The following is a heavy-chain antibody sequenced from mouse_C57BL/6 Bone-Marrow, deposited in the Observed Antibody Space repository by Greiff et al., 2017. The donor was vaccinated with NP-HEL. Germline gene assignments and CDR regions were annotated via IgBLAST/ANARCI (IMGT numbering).Heavy chain of an antibody. Sequence: VQLQQSGPELVKPGASVKISCKASGYTFTDYYMNWVKQSHGKSLEWIGDINPNNGGTSYNQKFKGKATLTVDKSSSTAYMELRSLTSEDSAVYYCAREELPHYFDYWGQGTTLTVSS. CDR1: GYTFTDYY. V-gene: IGHV1-26*01. D-gene: IGHD2-1*01. CDR2: INPNNGGT. J-gene: IGHJ2*01. CDR3: AREELPHYFDY.